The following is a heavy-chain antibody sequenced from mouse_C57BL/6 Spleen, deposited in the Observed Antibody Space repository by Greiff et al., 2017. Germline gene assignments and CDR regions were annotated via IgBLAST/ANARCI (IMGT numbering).Heavy chain of an antibody. J-gene: IGHJ3*01. CDR2: ISDGGSYT. D-gene: IGHD2-3*01. CDR3: ASVYDGYYPVFSY. CDR1: GFTFSSYA. V-gene: IGHV5-4*03. Sequence: DVKLQESGGGLVKPGGSLKLSCAASGFTFSSYAMSWVRQTPEKRLEWVATISDGGSYTYYPDNVKGRFTISRDNAKNNLYLQMSHLKSEDTAMYYCASVYDGYYPVFSYWGPVTLVSVSA.